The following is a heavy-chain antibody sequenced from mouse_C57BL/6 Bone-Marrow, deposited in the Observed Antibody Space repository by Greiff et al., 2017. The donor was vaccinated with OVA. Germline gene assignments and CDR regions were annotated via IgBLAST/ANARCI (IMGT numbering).Heavy chain of an antibody. CDR2: IYPRSGNT. CDR1: GYTFTSYG. J-gene: IGHJ1*03. D-gene: IGHD2-5*01. Sequence: VQLQQSGAELARPGASVKLSCKASGYTFTSYGISWVKQSTGQGLEWIGEIYPRSGNTYYNEKFKGKATLTADKSSSTAYMELRSLTSEDSAVYFCARDSKRYFDVWGTGTTVTVSS. CDR3: ARDSKRYFDV. V-gene: IGHV1-81*01.